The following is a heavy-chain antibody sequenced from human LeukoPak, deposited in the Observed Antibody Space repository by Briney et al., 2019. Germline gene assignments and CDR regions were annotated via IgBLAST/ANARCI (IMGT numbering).Heavy chain of an antibody. V-gene: IGHV4-4*02. Sequence: PSGTLSLTCAVSGGSISSSNWWSWVRQPPGKGLEWIGEIYHSGSTNYNPFLKSRVTISVDKSKNQFSLKLSSVTAADTAVYYCARRITMVRGVPLYYYYYMDVWGKGTTVTISS. J-gene: IGHJ6*03. D-gene: IGHD3-10*01. CDR2: IYHSGST. CDR1: GGSISSSNW. CDR3: ARRITMVRGVPLYYYYYMDV.